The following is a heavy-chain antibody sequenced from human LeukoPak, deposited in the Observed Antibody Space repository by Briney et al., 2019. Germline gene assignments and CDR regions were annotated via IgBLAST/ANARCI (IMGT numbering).Heavy chain of an antibody. CDR3: ARETRVRWTDY. J-gene: IGHJ4*02. CDR1: GFTLYDYV. CDR2: ITWNSDTI. V-gene: IGHV3-9*01. Sequence: GGSLRLSCAASGFTLYDYVMHWVRQAPGKGPEWVSGITWNSDTIAYADSVKGRFNISRDNAKKFLYTQMNSLRADDTAVYYCARETRVRWTDYWGQGTLVTVSS. D-gene: IGHD5-24*01.